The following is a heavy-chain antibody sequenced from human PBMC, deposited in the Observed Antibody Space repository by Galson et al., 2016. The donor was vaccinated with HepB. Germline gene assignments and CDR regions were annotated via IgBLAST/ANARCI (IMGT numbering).Heavy chain of an antibody. J-gene: IGHJ3*01. V-gene: IGHV4-31*03. D-gene: IGHD3-10*01. CDR3: ARHVGSGTIPFGV. CDR1: GGSVNSGGYY. CDR2: IFYNGIT. Sequence: TLSLTCTVSGGSVNSGGYYWNWIRQHPEKGLEWIGYIFYNGITSYNKSLKSRVTISLDTSRSQFSLKLTSVTAAATAVDLVARHVGSGTIPFGVWGQGTMVSVSS.